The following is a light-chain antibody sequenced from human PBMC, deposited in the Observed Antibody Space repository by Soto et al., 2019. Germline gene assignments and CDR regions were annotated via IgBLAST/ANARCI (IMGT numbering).Light chain of an antibody. CDR3: QQYYSTPDT. CDR1: QSLFYSSNNRNY. CDR2: WAL. J-gene: IGKJ2*01. Sequence: DIVLTQSPESLAVSLGERATIHCMSNQSLFYSSNNRNYLAWYQHKPGQAPRLLIFWALTRASGVPARFSGSGSGTDFTLTISSLQAEVVATYICQQYYSTPDTFGQGTRLDIK. V-gene: IGKV4-1*01.